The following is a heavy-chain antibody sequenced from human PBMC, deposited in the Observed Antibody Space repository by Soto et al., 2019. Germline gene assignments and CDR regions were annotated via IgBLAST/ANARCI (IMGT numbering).Heavy chain of an antibody. V-gene: IGHV1-69*06. CDR2: IIPIFGTA. D-gene: IGHD2-2*01. CDR3: ARDQDIVVVPAALETYYYYYGMDV. J-gene: IGHJ6*02. Sequence: EASVKVSCKASGGTFSSYAISWVRQAPGQGLEWMEGIIPIFGTANYAQKFQGRVTITADKSTSTAYMELSSLRSEDTAVYYCARDQDIVVVPAALETYYYYYGMDVWGQGTTVTVSS. CDR1: GGTFSSYA.